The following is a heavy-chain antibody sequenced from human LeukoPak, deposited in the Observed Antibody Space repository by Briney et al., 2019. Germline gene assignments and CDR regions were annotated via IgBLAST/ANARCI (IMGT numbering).Heavy chain of an antibody. D-gene: IGHD4-17*01. J-gene: IGHJ4*02. V-gene: IGHV3-73*01. CDR1: GFTFSGSA. CDR2: IRSKANSYAT. Sequence: GGSLRLSCAASGFTFSGSAMHWVRQASGKGLEWVGRIRSKANSYATAYAASVKGRFTISRDDSKNTAYLQMNSLKTEDTAVYYCTRSEHEYGDYLFDYWGQGTLVTVSS. CDR3: TRSEHEYGDYLFDY.